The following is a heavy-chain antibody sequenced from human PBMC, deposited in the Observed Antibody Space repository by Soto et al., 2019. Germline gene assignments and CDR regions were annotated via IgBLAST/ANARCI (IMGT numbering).Heavy chain of an antibody. CDR3: TKEKSVMYSGYDAFDI. J-gene: IGHJ3*02. CDR2: ISSSGTI. CDR1: GFTFSSYA. V-gene: IGHV3-48*03. D-gene: IGHD5-12*01. Sequence: EVQLVESGGGLVQPGGSLRLSCAASGFTFSSYAMDWVRQAPGKGLEWVAYISSSGTILYADSVKGRFTISRDNADNSLYLKMNRLRAEDTAVYYCTKEKSVMYSGYDAFDIWGRGTMVTVSS.